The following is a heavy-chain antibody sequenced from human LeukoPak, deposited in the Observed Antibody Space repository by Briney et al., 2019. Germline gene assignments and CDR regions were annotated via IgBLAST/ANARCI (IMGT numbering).Heavy chain of an antibody. V-gene: IGHV3-21*01. Sequence: GGSLTLSCAASGFTFSSYSMNWVRQAPGKGLEWVSSISSSSSYIYYADSVKGRFTISRDNAKDSLYLQMDRLRAEETAEYYCGRDLGGYYGSSGYCCEAFDFWGQGTLVTVSS. CDR3: GRDLGGYYGSSGYCCEAFDF. CDR1: GFTFSSYS. J-gene: IGHJ4*02. D-gene: IGHD3-22*01. CDR2: ISSSSSYI.